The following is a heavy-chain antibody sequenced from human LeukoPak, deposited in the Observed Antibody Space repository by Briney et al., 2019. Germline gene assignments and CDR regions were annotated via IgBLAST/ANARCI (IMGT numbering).Heavy chain of an antibody. D-gene: IGHD3-10*01. CDR2: ISSSGGST. CDR3: ARGDYYGSRGDY. CDR1: GFTFSSYA. V-gene: IGHV3-23*01. Sequence: GGSLRLSCAASGFTFSSYAMSWVRQAPGEGLEWVSTISSSGGSTDYADSVKGRFTISRDNSKNALYLQMNSLRAEDTAVYYCARGDYYGSRGDYWGQGTLVTVSS. J-gene: IGHJ4*02.